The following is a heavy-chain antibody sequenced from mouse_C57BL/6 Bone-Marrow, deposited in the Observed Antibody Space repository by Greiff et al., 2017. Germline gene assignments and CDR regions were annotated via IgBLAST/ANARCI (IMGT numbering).Heavy chain of an antibody. Sequence: QVQLKESGAELVKPGASVKLSCKASGYTFTSYWMHWVKQRPGQGLEWIGMIHPNSGSTNYNEKFKSKATLTVDKSSSTAYMQLSSLTSEDSAVYYCARLWLRRGYYFDYWGQGTTLTVSS. CDR2: IHPNSGST. D-gene: IGHD2-2*01. CDR3: ARLWLRRGYYFDY. J-gene: IGHJ2*01. CDR1: GYTFTSYW. V-gene: IGHV1-64*01.